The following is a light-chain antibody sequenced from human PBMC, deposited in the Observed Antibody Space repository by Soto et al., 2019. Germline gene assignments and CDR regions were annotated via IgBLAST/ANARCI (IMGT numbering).Light chain of an antibody. V-gene: IGLV2-11*01. CDR1: SSDIGNYNY. J-gene: IGLJ1*01. CDR2: DVS. CDR3: SSYTSSSTPLV. Sequence: QSVLTQPRSVSGSPGQSVTISCTGTSSDIGNYNYVSWYQQYPGKAPKLIIYDVSKRPSGIPDRFFGSKFGNTASLTISGLQAEDEADYYCSSYTSSSTPLVFGTGTKVTVL.